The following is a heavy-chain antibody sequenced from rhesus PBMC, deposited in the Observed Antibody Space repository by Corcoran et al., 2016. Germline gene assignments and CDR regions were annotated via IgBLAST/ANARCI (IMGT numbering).Heavy chain of an antibody. CDR2: IYWDDDK. D-gene: IGHD3-22*01. J-gene: IGHJ1*01. CDR1: GFSLSTSGMG. V-gene: IGHV2-1*01. Sequence: QVTLKESGPALVKPTQTLTLTCTFSGFSLSTSGMGVGWIRQPSRKTLEWLAHIYWDDDKRYSTSLKSRLTISKDTSKNQVVLTMTNMDPVDTATYYCAHSYWSDYYDGGYFEFWGQGALVTVSS. CDR3: AHSYWSDYYDGGYFEF.